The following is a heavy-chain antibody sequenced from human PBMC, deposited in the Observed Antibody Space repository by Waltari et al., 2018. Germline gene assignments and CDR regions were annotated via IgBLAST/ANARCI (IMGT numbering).Heavy chain of an antibody. CDR1: GGSFGTYA. CDR3: AKRIVGGPFDV. Sequence: QVHLVQSGAEVRKPGSSVKVSCEASGGSFGTYAITWVRQAPGQGLEWMAGIIPIFGTPNYAKKFQGRVNVAADELTNTAYMELSGLRSDDTAIYYCAKRIVGGPFDVWGQGTMVTVSS. V-gene: IGHV1-69*12. J-gene: IGHJ3*01. D-gene: IGHD1-26*01. CDR2: IIPIFGTP.